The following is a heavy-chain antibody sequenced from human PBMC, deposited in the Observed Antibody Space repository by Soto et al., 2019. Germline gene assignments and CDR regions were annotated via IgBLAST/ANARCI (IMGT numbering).Heavy chain of an antibody. Sequence: QVQLQESGPGLVKPSQTLSLTCTVSGGSISSGGYYWSWIRQHPGKGLEWIGYIYYSGSTYYNPSVKGRVTISVGASKNEFSLKLSSVTAADTAVYYCARLLMPDYDILTGPTLDYWGQGTLVTVSS. CDR3: ARLLMPDYDILTGPTLDY. CDR1: GGSISSGGYY. CDR2: IYYSGST. V-gene: IGHV4-31*03. J-gene: IGHJ4*02. D-gene: IGHD3-9*01.